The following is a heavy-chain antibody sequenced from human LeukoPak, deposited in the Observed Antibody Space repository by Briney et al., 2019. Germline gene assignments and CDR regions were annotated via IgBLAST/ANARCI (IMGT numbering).Heavy chain of an antibody. V-gene: IGHV1-18*01. CDR2: ISGYNGNR. CDR1: GHTFATYG. CDR3: ASNYYDSGVYSGFGYGY. J-gene: IGHJ4*02. D-gene: IGHD3-22*01. Sequence: ASVKVSCKASGHTFATYGITWVRQAPGQGLEWMGWISGYNGNRDYAQKLQGRFTMTTDTSTSTAYMELRSLSSDDTAVYYCASNYYDSGVYSGFGYGYWGQGTLVTVSS.